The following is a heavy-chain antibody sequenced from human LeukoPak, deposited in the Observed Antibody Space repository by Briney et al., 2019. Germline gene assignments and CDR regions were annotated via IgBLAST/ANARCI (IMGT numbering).Heavy chain of an antibody. CDR2: IYPGDSDT. J-gene: IGHJ4*02. D-gene: IGHD2-15*01. V-gene: IGHV5-51*01. Sequence: GESLQISCKGSGYSFTSYWIGWVRQMPGKGLEWLGIIYPGDSDTRYSPSFQGQVTISADKSISTAYLQWSSLKASDTAMYYCARQARYCSAGSCYSSDYWGQGTLVTVSS. CDR1: GYSFTSYW. CDR3: ARQARYCSAGSCYSSDY.